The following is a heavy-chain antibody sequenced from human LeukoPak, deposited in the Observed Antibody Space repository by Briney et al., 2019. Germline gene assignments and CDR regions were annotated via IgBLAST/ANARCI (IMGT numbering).Heavy chain of an antibody. CDR2: ISNSGIT. Sequence: SETLSLTCTVSGGSISTYYWDWIRQPPGKGLEWIGYISNSGITTYNPSLKSRVTISVDSSKSQFSLKLNSVTAADTAVYYCARSGGYSSSWSLWGQGTLVTVSS. J-gene: IGHJ4*02. V-gene: IGHV4-59*01. D-gene: IGHD6-13*01. CDR3: ARSGGYSSSWSL. CDR1: GGSISTYY.